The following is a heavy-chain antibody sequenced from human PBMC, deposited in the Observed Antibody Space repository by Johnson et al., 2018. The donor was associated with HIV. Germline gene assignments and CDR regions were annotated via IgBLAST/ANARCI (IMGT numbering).Heavy chain of an antibody. V-gene: IGHV3-30*04. Sequence: VQLVESGGGVVQPGRSLRLSCAASGFPFSSYAMHWVRQAPGKGLEWVAVISYDGSNKYYADSVKGRFTISRDNSKNTLYLQMNSLRGEDTAVYYCAKDGPFGSGIDASDIWGQGTMVTVSS. CDR3: AKDGPFGSGIDASDI. J-gene: IGHJ3*02. CDR1: GFPFSSYA. CDR2: ISYDGSNK. D-gene: IGHD3-16*01.